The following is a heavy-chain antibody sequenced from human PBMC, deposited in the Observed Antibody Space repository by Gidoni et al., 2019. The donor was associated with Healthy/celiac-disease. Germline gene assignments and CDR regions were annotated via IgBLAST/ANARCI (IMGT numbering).Heavy chain of an antibody. Sequence: QVQLVQSGAEGKKPGASVKVSCKVSGYTHTELSMDWVRQAPGKGLEWMGGFDPEDGETIYAQKFQGRVTMTADTSTDTAYMELSSLRSEDTAVYYCATQLWLRIVSDHGMDVWGQGTTVTVSS. CDR3: ATQLWLRIVSDHGMDV. J-gene: IGHJ6*02. D-gene: IGHD5-18*01. CDR2: FDPEDGET. V-gene: IGHV1-24*01. CDR1: GYTHTELS.